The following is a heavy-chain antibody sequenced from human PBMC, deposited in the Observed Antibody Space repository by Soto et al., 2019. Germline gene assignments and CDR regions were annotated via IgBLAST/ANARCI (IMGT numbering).Heavy chain of an antibody. CDR2: ISYDGSNK. V-gene: IGHV3-30-3*01. J-gene: IGHJ5*02. D-gene: IGHD6-19*01. CDR1: GFTFSSYA. Sequence: GGSLRLSCAASGFTFSSYAMHWVRQAPGKGLEWVAVISYDGSNKYYADSVKGRFTISRDNSKNTLYLQMNSLRAEDTAVYYCARDKAYSSGWYISSWGQGTLVTVSS. CDR3: ARDKAYSSGWYISS.